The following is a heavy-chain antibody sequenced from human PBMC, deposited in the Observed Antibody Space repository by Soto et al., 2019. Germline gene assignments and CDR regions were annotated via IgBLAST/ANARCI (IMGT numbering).Heavy chain of an antibody. CDR3: AREGASGFGMDV. V-gene: IGHV4-4*07. CDR2: IYTSGST. J-gene: IGHJ6*02. CDR1: GGSIRSYY. Sequence: PAETLSLTCNVSGGSIRSYYCSLFGQPAGKPLEWIGRIYTSGSTNYNPSLKSRVSMSVDTSKNQFSLEVTSVTAADTAVYYCAREGASGFGMDVWGLGTTVTVSS. D-gene: IGHD1-26*01.